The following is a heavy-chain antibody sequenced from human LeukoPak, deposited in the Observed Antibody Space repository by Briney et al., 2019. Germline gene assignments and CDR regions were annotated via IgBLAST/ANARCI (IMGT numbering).Heavy chain of an antibody. J-gene: IGHJ4*02. V-gene: IGHV1-18*01. CDR1: GFTLTSYG. CDR3: ARGYKPPDFDY. Sequence: ASVKVSCKASGFTLTSYGISWVRQAPGQGLEWVGWISAYNGNTNYAQNLQGRVTMTTDTSTSTAYMELRTLTSDDTAVYYCARGYKPPDFDYWGQGTLVTVSS. D-gene: IGHD1-14*01. CDR2: ISAYNGNT.